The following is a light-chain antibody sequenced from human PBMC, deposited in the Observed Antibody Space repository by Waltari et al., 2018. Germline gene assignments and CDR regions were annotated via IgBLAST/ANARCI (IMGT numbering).Light chain of an antibody. CDR2: DAS. CDR1: QTVSKNY. J-gene: IGKJ4*01. Sequence: EIVLTQSPGTLSLSPGERATLSCRASQTVSKNYLAWYHQKPGQAPRLLIDDASNRDTGIPDRFSDSGSGTDFTLTISRLEPEDFAVYYCQQCAISPLTFGGGTKVEI. CDR3: QQCAISPLT. V-gene: IGKV3-20*01.